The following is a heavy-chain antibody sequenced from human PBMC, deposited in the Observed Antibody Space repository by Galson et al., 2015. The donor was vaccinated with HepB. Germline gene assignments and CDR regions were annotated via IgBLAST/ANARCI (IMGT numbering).Heavy chain of an antibody. J-gene: IGHJ3*02. V-gene: IGHV3-53*01. Sequence: SLRLSCAASGFTVSSNYMSWVRQAPGKGLEWVSVIYSGGSTYYADSVKGRFTISRDNSKNTPYLQMNSLRAEDTAVYYCARGIEDCGGDCYSGAFDIWGQGTMVTVSS. CDR1: GFTVSSNY. D-gene: IGHD2-21*02. CDR3: ARGIEDCGGDCYSGAFDI. CDR2: IYSGGST.